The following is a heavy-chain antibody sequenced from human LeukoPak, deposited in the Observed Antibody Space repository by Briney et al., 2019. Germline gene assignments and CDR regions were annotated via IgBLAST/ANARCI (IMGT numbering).Heavy chain of an antibody. CDR1: AFTFDDYA. V-gene: IGHV3-9*01. CDR2: IRWNSGSI. D-gene: IGHD6-13*01. J-gene: IGHJ6*03. CDR3: AKGGIAAAGSYYYYYMDV. Sequence: GGSLRLSCAASAFTFDDYAMHWVRQAPGKGLEWVAGIRWNSGSIGYADSVKGRFTISRDNAKNSLYLQMNSLRAEDTALYYCAKGGIAAAGSYYYYYMDVWGKGTTVTVSS.